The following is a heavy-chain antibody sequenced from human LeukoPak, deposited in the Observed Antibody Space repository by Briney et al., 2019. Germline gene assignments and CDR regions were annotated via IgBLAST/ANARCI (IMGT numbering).Heavy chain of an antibody. CDR3: AAVFFSSTVPYFDH. J-gene: IGHJ4*02. D-gene: IGHD2-2*01. V-gene: IGHV1-58*02. CDR1: GFTFSSSA. Sequence: TSVKVSCKASGFTFSSSAIQWVRQVRGQRLEWIGWIVVGSGNTNYAQKFQDRVTITKDMSTMTAYMELSSLRSEDTALYYCAAVFFSSTVPYFDHWAQGTLVPVSS. CDR2: IVVGSGNT.